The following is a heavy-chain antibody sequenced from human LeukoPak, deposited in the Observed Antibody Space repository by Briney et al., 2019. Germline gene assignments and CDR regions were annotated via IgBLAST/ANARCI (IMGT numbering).Heavy chain of an antibody. V-gene: IGHV3-33*01. J-gene: IGHJ4*02. D-gene: IGHD6-6*01. Sequence: PGGSLRLSCAAPGFTFSSYGMHWVRQAPGKGLEWVAVIWYDGSNKYYADSVKGRFTISRDNSRNTLYLRMNSLRAEDTAVYYCARDGYSSSSYFDYWGQGTLVTVSS. CDR3: ARDGYSSSSYFDY. CDR2: IWYDGSNK. CDR1: GFTFSSYG.